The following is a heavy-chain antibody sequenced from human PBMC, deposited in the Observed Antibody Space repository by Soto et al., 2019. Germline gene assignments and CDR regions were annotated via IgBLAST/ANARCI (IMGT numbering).Heavy chain of an antibody. CDR1: GFTFSSYG. D-gene: IGHD6-13*01. CDR3: NGAAGTSAFDI. CDR2: ISYDGSNK. V-gene: IGHV3-30*03. Sequence: GGSLRLSCAASGFTFSSYGMHWVRQAPGKGLEWVAVISYDGSNKYYADSVKGRFTISRDNSKNTLYLQMNSLRAEDTAVYYCNGAAGTSAFDIWGQGTMVTVSS. J-gene: IGHJ3*02.